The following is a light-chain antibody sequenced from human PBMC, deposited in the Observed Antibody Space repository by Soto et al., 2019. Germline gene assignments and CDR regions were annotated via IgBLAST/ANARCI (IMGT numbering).Light chain of an antibody. J-gene: IGKJ5*01. CDR2: AAS. V-gene: IGKV1-39*01. Sequence: DIQMTQSPSTLSASVGDRVTITCRASQSISSYLNWYQQKPGKAPKLLIYAASSWQSGVPSRFSGSGSGTDFTLTISSLQPEDFANYYCRQSYRNPPITFGQGTGLDIX. CDR3: RQSYRNPPIT. CDR1: QSISSY.